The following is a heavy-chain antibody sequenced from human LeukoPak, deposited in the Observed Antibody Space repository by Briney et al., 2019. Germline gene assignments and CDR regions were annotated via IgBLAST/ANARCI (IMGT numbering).Heavy chain of an antibody. CDR2: IIPIFGTA. V-gene: IGHV1-69*13. CDR1: GGTFSSYA. CDR3: ARGPRVAAAGTLPAPQSRSPYKKYYYYYYYMDV. D-gene: IGHD6-13*01. Sequence: GASVTVSFTASGGTFSSYAISWVRQAPGQGLEWMGGIIPIFGTANYAQKFQGRVTITADESPSTAYMELSSLRSEDTAVYYCARGPRVAAAGTLPAPQSRSPYKKYYYYYYYMDVWGKGTTVTVSS. J-gene: IGHJ6*03.